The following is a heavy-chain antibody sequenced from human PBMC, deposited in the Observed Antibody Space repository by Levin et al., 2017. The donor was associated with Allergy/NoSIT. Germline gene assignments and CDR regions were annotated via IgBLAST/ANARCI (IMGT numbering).Heavy chain of an antibody. CDR2: IYYSGST. J-gene: IGHJ3*02. Sequence: SSETLSLTCTVSGGSISSYYWSWIRQPPGKGLEWIGYIYYSGSTNYNPSLKSRVTISVDTSKNQFSLKLSSVTAADTAVYYCARSAARSAFDIWGQGTMVTVSS. CDR1: GGSISSYY. V-gene: IGHV4-59*01. D-gene: IGHD6-6*01. CDR3: ARSAARSAFDI.